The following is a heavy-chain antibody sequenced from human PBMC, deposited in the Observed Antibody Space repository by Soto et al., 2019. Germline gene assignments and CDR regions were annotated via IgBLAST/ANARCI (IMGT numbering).Heavy chain of an antibody. D-gene: IGHD5-18*01. J-gene: IGHJ6*02. CDR1: GGSIRSYY. CDR2: FYHSGNS. Sequence: SETLSLTCSVSGGSIRSYYWSWIRQSPERGLEWIGYFYHSGNSNYNPSLKSRVTISVDTSKNQLSLSLRSVTAADTAVYFCARISSVDPYGYVNGGLDVWGQGNTVTVSS. V-gene: IGHV4-59*01. CDR3: ARISSVDPYGYVNGGLDV.